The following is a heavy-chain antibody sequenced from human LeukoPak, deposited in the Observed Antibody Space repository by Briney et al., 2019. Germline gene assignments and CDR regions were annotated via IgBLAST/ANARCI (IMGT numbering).Heavy chain of an antibody. CDR3: ARDNWNYGSSMDV. Sequence: PSETLSLTCTVSGGSIRSSSYYWSWIRQPPGKGLEWLGEINHSGSTNYNPSLKSRVTISVDTSKNQFSLKLSSVTAADTAVYYCARDNWNYGSSMDVWGQGTTVTVSS. CDR1: GGSIRSSSYY. D-gene: IGHD1-7*01. V-gene: IGHV4-39*07. J-gene: IGHJ6*02. CDR2: INHSGST.